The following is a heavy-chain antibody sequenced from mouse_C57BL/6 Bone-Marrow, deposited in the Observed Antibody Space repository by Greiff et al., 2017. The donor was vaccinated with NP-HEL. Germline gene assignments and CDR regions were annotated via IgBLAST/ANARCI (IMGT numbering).Heavy chain of an antibody. D-gene: IGHD1-1*01. J-gene: IGHJ1*03. CDR3: ATGYYYGSSPSFDV. CDR2: IYPGDGDT. CDR1: GYAFSSSW. Sequence: QVQLQQSGPELVKPGASVKISCKASGYAFSSSWMNWVKQRPGKGLEWIGRIYPGDGDTNYNGKFKGKATLTADKSSSTAYMQLSSLTSEDSAVYFCATGYYYGSSPSFDVWGTGTTVTVSS. V-gene: IGHV1-82*01.